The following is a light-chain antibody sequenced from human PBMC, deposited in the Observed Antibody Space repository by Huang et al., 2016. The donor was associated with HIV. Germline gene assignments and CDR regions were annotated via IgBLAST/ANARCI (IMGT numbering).Light chain of an antibody. CDR2: DAS. J-gene: IGKJ1*01. CDR1: QSVSSY. CDR3: QHRSNWPPWT. Sequence: EIVLTQSPATLSLSPGERATLSCRASQSVSSYLAWYQQKPGQAPRLLIYDASNRATGIPARFSGMGSGTDFTLTISSLEPEDFAVYYCQHRSNWPPWTFGQGTEVEVK. V-gene: IGKV3-11*01.